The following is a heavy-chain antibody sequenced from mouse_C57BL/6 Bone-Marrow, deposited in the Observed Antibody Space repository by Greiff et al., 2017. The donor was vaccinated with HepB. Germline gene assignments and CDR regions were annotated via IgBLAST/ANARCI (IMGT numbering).Heavy chain of an antibody. D-gene: IGHD1-1*02. CDR2: IDPENGDT. CDR3: TTGSMVDY. Sequence: DVKLVESGAELVRPGASVKLSCTASGFNIKDDYMHWVKQRPEQGLEWIGWIDPENGDTEYASKFQGKATITADTSSNTAYLQLSSLTSEDTAVYYCTTGSMVDYWGQGTTLTVSS. V-gene: IGHV14-4*01. CDR1: GFNIKDDY. J-gene: IGHJ2*01.